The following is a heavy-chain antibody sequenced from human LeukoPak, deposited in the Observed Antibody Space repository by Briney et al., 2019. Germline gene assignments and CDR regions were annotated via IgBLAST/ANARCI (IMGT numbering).Heavy chain of an antibody. D-gene: IGHD4-11*01. V-gene: IGHV3-48*01. J-gene: IGHJ3*02. CDR2: ISSSSSTI. Sequence: RGSLRLSCAASGFTFSSYSMNWVRQAPGKGLEWVSYISSSSSTIYYADSVKGRFTISRDNAKNSLYLQMNSLRAEDTAVYYCARDRYSNYGPGPFDIWGQGTMVTVSS. CDR3: ARDRYSNYGPGPFDI. CDR1: GFTFSSYS.